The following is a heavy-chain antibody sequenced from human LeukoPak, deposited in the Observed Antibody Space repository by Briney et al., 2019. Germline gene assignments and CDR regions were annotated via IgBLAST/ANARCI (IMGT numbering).Heavy chain of an antibody. CDR1: GFTFSDYC. J-gene: IGHJ3*02. CDR2: ISSSGSTI. CDR3: ARVLGQWLSNDAFDI. V-gene: IGHV3-11*04. D-gene: IGHD6-19*01. Sequence: AGGSLRLSCAASGFTFSDYCMTWIRQAPGKGLEWVSYISSSGSTIYYADSVKGRFTISRDNAKNSLYLQMNSLRAEDTAVYYCARVLGQWLSNDAFDIWGQGTMVTVSS.